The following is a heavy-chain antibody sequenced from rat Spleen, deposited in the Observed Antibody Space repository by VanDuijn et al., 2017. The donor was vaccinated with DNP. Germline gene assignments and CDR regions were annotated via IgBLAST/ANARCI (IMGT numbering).Heavy chain of an antibody. D-gene: IGHD1-2*01. CDR3: ARSDSYGFPY. J-gene: IGHJ3*01. V-gene: IGHV5-17*01. CDR2: ITNTGDST. Sequence: EVQLVESGGGLVQPGRSLKLSCAASGFTFSDYAMAWVRQAPKKGLEWVATITNTGDSTYYSDSVKGRFSISRDNAKSTLYLQMDSLRSEETATYYCARSDSYGFPYWGQGTLVTVSS. CDR1: GFTFSDYA.